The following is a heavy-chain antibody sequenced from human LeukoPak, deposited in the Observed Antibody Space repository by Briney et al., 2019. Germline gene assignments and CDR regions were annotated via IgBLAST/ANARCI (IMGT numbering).Heavy chain of an antibody. J-gene: IGHJ3*02. V-gene: IGHV4-4*07. CDR1: GGSINNYY. D-gene: IGHD2-15*01. Sequence: SETPSLTCTVSGGSINNYYWSWIRQPAGKGLEWIGRIYTRGSTNYNPSLKSRVTMSVDTSKNQFSLKLSSVAAADTAVYYCARGRYCSADICSGGDAFDIWGQGTMVSVSS. CDR2: IYTRGST. CDR3: ARGRYCSADICSGGDAFDI.